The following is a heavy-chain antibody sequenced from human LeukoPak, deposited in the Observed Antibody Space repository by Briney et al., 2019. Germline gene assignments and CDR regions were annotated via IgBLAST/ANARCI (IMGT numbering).Heavy chain of an antibody. Sequence: PGGSLRLSCAASGFTFSSYSMCWVRQAPGKGLEWVTVISYDGSNKYYADSVKGRFTISRDNARNSLHLQMNSLRAEDTAVYYCAIPPLSGTGSSRPLAEMDVWGQGATVTVSS. J-gene: IGHJ6*02. CDR1: GFTFSSYS. CDR2: ISYDGSNK. D-gene: IGHD3-10*01. V-gene: IGHV3-30-3*01. CDR3: AIPPLSGTGSSRPLAEMDV.